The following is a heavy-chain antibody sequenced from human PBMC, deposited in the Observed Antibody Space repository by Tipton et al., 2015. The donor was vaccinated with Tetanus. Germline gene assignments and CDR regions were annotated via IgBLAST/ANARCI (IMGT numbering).Heavy chain of an antibody. D-gene: IGHD1-20*01. J-gene: IGHJ3*02. CDR2: IRSKAYGGTT. CDR3: TRAVGYITGNLDAFDI. CDR1: GFTFGDYA. Sequence: SLRLSCTASGFTFGDYAMSWFRQAPGKGLEWVGFIRSKAYGGTTEYAASVKGRFTISRDDSKSIAYLQMSSLKTEDTAVYYCTRAVGYITGNLDAFDIWGQGAMVTVSS. V-gene: IGHV3-49*03.